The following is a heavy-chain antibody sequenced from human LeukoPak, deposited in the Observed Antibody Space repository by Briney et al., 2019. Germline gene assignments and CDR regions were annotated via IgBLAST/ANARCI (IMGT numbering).Heavy chain of an antibody. V-gene: IGHV4-39*07. CDR3: ARLDGYYDSSGYYYNYFDY. CDR2: IYYSGST. D-gene: IGHD3-22*01. CDR1: GGSISSSSYY. Sequence: SETLSLTCTVSGGSISSSSYYWGWIRQPPGKGLEWIGSIYYSGSTYYNPSLKSRVTISVDTSKNKFSLKLSSVTAADTAVYYCARLDGYYDSSGYYYNYFDYWGQGTLVTVSS. J-gene: IGHJ4*02.